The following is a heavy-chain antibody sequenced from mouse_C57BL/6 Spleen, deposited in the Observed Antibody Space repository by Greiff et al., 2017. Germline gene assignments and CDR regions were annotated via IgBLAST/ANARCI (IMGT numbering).Heavy chain of an antibody. CDR1: GYSITSGYY. V-gene: IGHV3-6*01. D-gene: IGHD1-1*01. Sequence: DVKLQESGPGLVKPSQSLSLTCSVTGYSITSGYYWNWIRQFPGNKLEWMGYISYDGSNNYNPSLKNRISITRDTSKNQFFLKLNSVTTEDTATYYCARAPHYYGSSYWYFDVWGTGTTVTVSS. J-gene: IGHJ1*03. CDR2: ISYDGSN. CDR3: ARAPHYYGSSYWYFDV.